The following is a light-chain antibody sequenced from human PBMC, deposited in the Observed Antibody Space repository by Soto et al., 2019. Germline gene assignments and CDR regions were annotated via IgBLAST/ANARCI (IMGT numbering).Light chain of an antibody. CDR2: EGS. CDR3: CSYAGSNTLL. Sequence: QSALTQPASVSGSPGQSITISCTGTSSDVGSYNLVSWYQQHPGKAPKLMIFEGSKRPSGVSNRFSGSKSGNTASLTISGLQAEDEADYYCCSYAGSNTLLFGGGTQLTVL. V-gene: IGLV2-23*01. CDR1: SSDVGSYNL. J-gene: IGLJ2*01.